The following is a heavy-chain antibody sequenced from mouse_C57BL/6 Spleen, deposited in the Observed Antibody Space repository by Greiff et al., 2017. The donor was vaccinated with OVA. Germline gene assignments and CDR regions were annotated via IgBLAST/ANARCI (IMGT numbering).Heavy chain of an antibody. Sequence: VQLQQSGAELVKPGASVKISCKASGYAFSSYWMNWVKQRPGKGLEWIGQIYPGDGDTNYNGKFKGKATLTADKSSSTAYMQLSSLTSEDSAVYFCARRSREDYAMDYWGQGTSVTVSS. J-gene: IGHJ4*01. CDR1: GYAFSSYW. CDR2: IYPGDGDT. V-gene: IGHV1-80*01. CDR3: ARRSREDYAMDY.